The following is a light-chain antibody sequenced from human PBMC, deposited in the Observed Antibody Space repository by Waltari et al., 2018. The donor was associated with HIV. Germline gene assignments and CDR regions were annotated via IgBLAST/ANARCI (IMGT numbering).Light chain of an antibody. CDR1: KLGDRF. Sequence: SYDLTQPPSVSVAPGQTATITCSGNKLGDRFAQWFHQKPGLSPILLIFEDTKRPSGIPERFSASTSANPSTLAISGAQPVDEGDYYCQAWDTNTVVFGGGTKLTVL. CDR2: EDT. J-gene: IGLJ2*01. V-gene: IGLV3-1*01. CDR3: QAWDTNTVV.